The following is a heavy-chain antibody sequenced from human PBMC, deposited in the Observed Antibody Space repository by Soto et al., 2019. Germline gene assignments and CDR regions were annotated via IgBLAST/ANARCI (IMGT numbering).Heavy chain of an antibody. Sequence: QVQLVESGGGVVQPGRSLRLSCAASGFTFSSYAMHWVRQAPGKGLEWVAVISYDGSNKYYADSVKGRFTISRDNSKNTLYLQMNSLRAEDKAVYYCARTHPLLLWFAFDYWGQGTLVTVSS. J-gene: IGHJ4*02. CDR3: ARTHPLLLWFAFDY. V-gene: IGHV3-30-3*01. CDR1: GFTFSSYA. CDR2: ISYDGSNK. D-gene: IGHD3-10*01.